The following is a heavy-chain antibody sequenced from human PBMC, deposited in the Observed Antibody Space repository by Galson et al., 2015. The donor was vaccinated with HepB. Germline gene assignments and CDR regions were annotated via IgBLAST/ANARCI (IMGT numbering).Heavy chain of an antibody. CDR1: GFTFSSYG. Sequence: SLRLSCAASGFTFSSYGMHWVRQAPGKGLEWVAVISYDGSNKYYADSVKGRFTISRDNSKNTLYLQMNSLRAEDTAVYYCARDRGGHSSGWYPPHYWGQGTLVTVSS. CDR3: ARDRGGHSSGWYPPHY. V-gene: IGHV3-30*03. D-gene: IGHD6-19*01. J-gene: IGHJ4*02. CDR2: ISYDGSNK.